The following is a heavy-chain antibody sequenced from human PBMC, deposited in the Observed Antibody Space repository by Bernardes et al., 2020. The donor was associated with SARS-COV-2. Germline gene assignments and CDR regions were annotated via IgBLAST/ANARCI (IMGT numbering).Heavy chain of an antibody. CDR2: IYYSGST. CDR1: GGSISSSSYY. J-gene: IGHJ6*02. CDR3: ARGVGRAGYNIYYYYYGMDV. Sequence: SETLSLTCTVSGGSISSSSYYWGWIRQPPGKGLEWIGSIYYSGSTYYNPSLKSRVTISVDTSKNQFSLKLSSVTAADTAVYYCARGVGRAGYNIYYYYYGMDVWGQGTTVTVSS. V-gene: IGHV4-39*01. D-gene: IGHD5-12*01.